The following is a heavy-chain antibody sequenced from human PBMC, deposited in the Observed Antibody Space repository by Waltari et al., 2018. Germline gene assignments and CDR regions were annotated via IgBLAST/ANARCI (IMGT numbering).Heavy chain of an antibody. D-gene: IGHD3-10*01. CDR1: GYTFTNYG. V-gene: IGHV1-18*01. CDR3: ARGVPGSWPDYYFDH. Sequence: QVQLVQSGAEVKKPGASVKVSCKASGYTFTNYGISWVRQAPGQGLEWMGWFSVYNGNTKYSQKLQGRVTMTTDTSTSTAYMELRSLRSDDTAVYYCARGVPGSWPDYYFDHWGQGTLVTVSS. CDR2: FSVYNGNT. J-gene: IGHJ4*02.